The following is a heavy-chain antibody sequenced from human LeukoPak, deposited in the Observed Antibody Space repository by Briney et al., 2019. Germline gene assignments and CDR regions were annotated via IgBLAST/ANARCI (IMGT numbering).Heavy chain of an antibody. CDR1: GFSFSTSW. CDR2: IRKDGGEI. CDR3: AKGLRFLEWSYFDY. Sequence: PGGSRRLSCVASGFSFSTSWMTWVRQAPGKGLEWVANIRKDGGEIYYVDSVKGRFTISRDNAKNSLYLQMNSLRAEDTALYYCAKGLRFLEWSYFDYWGQGTLVTVSS. J-gene: IGHJ4*02. D-gene: IGHD3-3*01. V-gene: IGHV3-7*03.